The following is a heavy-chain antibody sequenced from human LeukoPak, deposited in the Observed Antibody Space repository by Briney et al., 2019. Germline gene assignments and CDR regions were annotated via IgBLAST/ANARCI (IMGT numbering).Heavy chain of an antibody. V-gene: IGHV1-69*05. CDR2: IIPIFGTT. J-gene: IGHJ4*02. Sequence: SVKVSCKASGGTFSNYAISWARQAPGQGLEWMGRIIPIFGTTNYAQKFQGRVTITTDESTSTAYMELSSLRSEDTAVYYCARGGEANYYDTSGYYLYYYWGQGTLVTVSS. CDR1: GGTFSNYA. CDR3: ARGGEANYYDTSGYYLYYY. D-gene: IGHD3-22*01.